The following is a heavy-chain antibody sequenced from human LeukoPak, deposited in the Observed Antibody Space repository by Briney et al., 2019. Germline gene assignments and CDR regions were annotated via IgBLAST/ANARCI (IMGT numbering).Heavy chain of an antibody. CDR1: GYTFTGYY. V-gene: IGHV1-2*02. J-gene: IGHJ4*02. CDR2: INPNSGGT. CDR3: ASSITMIVVVTPAPNFDY. Sequence: GASVKVSCKASGYTFTGYYMHWLRQAPGQGLEWMGWINPNSGGTNYAQKFQGRVTMTRDTSISTAYMELSRLRSDDTAVYYCASSITMIVVVTPAPNFDYWGQGTLVTVSS. D-gene: IGHD3-22*01.